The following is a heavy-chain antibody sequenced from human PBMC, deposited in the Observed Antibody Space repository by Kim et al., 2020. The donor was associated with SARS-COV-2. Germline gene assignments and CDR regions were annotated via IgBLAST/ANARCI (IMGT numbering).Heavy chain of an antibody. D-gene: IGHD3-3*02. J-gene: IGHJ4*01. CDR3: ARDESLDLPDIRGFDH. CDR1: GFTFSSYW. Sequence: GGSLRLSCAASGFTFSSYWMHWVRQAPGKGLVWVASLNRNGGKTYYAGSVRGRFTISRDNAKKTLYLQMNSLRVEDTAVYYCARDESLDLPDIRGFDHWG. V-gene: IGHV3-74*01. CDR2: LNRNGGKT.